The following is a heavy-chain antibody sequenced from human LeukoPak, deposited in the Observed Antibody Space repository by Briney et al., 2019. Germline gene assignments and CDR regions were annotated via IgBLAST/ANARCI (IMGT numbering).Heavy chain of an antibody. CDR1: GGSISSYY. J-gene: IGHJ4*02. Sequence: SETLSLTCTVSGGSISSYYWSWIRQPPGKGLEWIGYIYYSGSTNYNPSLKSRVTISVDASKNQFSLKLSSVTAADTAVYYCARSLYDEGYWGQGNLVTVSS. V-gene: IGHV4-59*12. CDR3: ARSLYDEGY. D-gene: IGHD3-22*01. CDR2: IYYSGST.